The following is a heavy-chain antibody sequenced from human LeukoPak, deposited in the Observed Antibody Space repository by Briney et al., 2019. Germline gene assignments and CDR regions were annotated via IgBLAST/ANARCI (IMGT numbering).Heavy chain of an antibody. CDR3: ARTYYYDSSGPPFLDY. V-gene: IGHV3-21*01. J-gene: IGHJ4*02. D-gene: IGHD3-22*01. CDR2: ISSSSSYI. Sequence: GGSLRLSCAASGFTFSSYSMNWVRQAPGKGLEWVSSISSSSSYIYYADSVKGRFTISRDNAKNSLYLQMNSLRAEDTAVYYCARTYYYDSSGPPFLDYWGQGTLVTVSS. CDR1: GFTFSSYS.